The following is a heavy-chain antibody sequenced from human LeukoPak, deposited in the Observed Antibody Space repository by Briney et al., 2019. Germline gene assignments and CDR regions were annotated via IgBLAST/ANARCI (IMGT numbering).Heavy chain of an antibody. CDR1: GFTFSSYA. V-gene: IGHV3-30-3*01. CDR3: ARGIDPGYSYGPFDY. J-gene: IGHJ4*02. Sequence: GGSLRLSCAASGFTFSSYAMHWVRQAPGKGLEWVAVISYDGSNKYYADSVKGRFTISRDNSKSTLYLQMNSLRAEDTAVYYCARGIDPGYSYGPFDYWGQGTLVTVSS. D-gene: IGHD5-18*01. CDR2: ISYDGSNK.